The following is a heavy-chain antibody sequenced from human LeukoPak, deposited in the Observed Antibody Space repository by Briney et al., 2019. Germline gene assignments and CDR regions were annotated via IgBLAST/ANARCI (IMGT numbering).Heavy chain of an antibody. D-gene: IGHD3-22*01. CDR3: AREAYYYDSSGYSYSIHAFDI. CDR1: GFTFSNHG. Sequence: GGSLRLSCAASGFTFSNHGMHWVRQAPGKGPEWVALIWYDGSNKYYGDSVKGRFTISRDNSKNTLYLQMNSLRAEDTAVYYCAREAYYYDSSGYSYSIHAFDIWGQGTMVTVSS. CDR2: IWYDGSNK. J-gene: IGHJ3*02. V-gene: IGHV3-33*01.